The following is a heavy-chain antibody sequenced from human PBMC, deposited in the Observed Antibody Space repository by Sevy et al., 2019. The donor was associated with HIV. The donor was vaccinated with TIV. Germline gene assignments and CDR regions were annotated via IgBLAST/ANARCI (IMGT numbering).Heavy chain of an antibody. Sequence: GGSLRLSCVASGFSFNKYAMHWVRQAPGKGLEWLGFISYDGRKKDYADSVKGRVTISRDDSKNTLYLHLDSLRGEDTAVPSCARDPDIGDYVLLFDYWGQGTLVTVSS. CDR2: ISYDGRKK. CDR1: GFSFNKYA. CDR3: ARDPDIGDYVLLFDY. J-gene: IGHJ4*02. V-gene: IGHV3-30*04. D-gene: IGHD4-17*01.